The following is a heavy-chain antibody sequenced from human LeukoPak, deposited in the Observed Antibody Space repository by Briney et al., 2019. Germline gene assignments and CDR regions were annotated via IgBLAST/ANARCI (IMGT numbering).Heavy chain of an antibody. J-gene: IGHJ3*02. CDR3: ATEPLSIVGAFLRHDAFDI. V-gene: IGHV1-24*01. CDR1: GYTLTELS. D-gene: IGHD1-26*01. CDR2: FDPEDGET. Sequence: ASVKVSCKVSGYTLTELSMHWVRQAPGKGLEWMGGFDPEDGETIYAQKFQGRVTMTEDTSTDTAYMELSSLRSEDTAVYYCATEPLSIVGAFLRHDAFDIWGQGTMVTASS.